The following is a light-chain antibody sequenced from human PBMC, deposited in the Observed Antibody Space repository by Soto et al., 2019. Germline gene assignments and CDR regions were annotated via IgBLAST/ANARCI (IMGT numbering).Light chain of an antibody. V-gene: IGLV1-40*01. CDR3: QSYDSSLSGGV. CDR2: GNT. Sequence: QSALTQPPSVSGAPGQRVTISCTGSNSNIGAYDVNWYQQHPGTAPKLLMHGNTNRPSGIPDRFSGSKSGTSASLAITGLQADDEADYYCQSYDSSLSGGVFGGGTKLTVL. CDR1: NSNIGAYD. J-gene: IGLJ2*01.